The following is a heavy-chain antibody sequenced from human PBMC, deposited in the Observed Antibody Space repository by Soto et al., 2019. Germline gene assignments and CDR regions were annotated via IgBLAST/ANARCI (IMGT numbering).Heavy chain of an antibody. V-gene: IGHV3-30-3*01. J-gene: IGHJ4*02. D-gene: IGHD3-10*01. CDR2: ISYDGSNK. Sequence: QVQLVESGGGVVQPGRSLRLSCAASGFTFSSYAMHWVRQAPGKGLEWVAVISYDGSNKYYADSVKGRFTISRDNSKNPLYLQMNSLRAEDTAVYYCARDFGCGLLWFGEGVQGTLVTVSS. CDR1: GFTFSSYA. CDR3: ARDFGCGLLWFGE.